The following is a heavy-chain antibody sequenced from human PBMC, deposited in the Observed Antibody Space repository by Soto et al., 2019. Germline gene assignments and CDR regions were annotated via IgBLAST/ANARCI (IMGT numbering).Heavy chain of an antibody. CDR1: SGSISSNSYF. CDR3: ARQGRNTKIVLLRHYATDF. J-gene: IGHJ6*02. V-gene: IGHV4-39*01. CDR2: VFYSGNT. Sequence: SETLSLTCSVSSGSISSNSYFWAWIRQPPGKGLEWIGAVFYSGNTYYSESLKSRVTMSVDTSKNQFSLKLNSVTAADTAVYYCARQGRNTKIVLLRHYATDFWGQGTAVTVSS. D-gene: IGHD3-22*01.